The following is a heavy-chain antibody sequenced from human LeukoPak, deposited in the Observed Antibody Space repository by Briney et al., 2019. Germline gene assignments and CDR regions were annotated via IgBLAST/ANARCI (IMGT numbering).Heavy chain of an antibody. V-gene: IGHV3-66*01. J-gene: IGHJ4*02. D-gene: IGHD3-3*01. CDR1: GFTFSSYG. CDR3: ARGGADFWSGYFGY. Sequence: GRSLRLSCAASGFTFSSYGMHWVRQAPGKGLEWVSVIYSGGSTYYADSVKGRFTISRDNSKNTLYLQMNSLRAEDTAVYYCARGGADFWSGYFGYWGQGTLVTVSS. CDR2: IYSGGST.